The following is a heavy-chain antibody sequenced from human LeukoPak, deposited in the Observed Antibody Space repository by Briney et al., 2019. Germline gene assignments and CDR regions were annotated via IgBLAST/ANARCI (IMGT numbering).Heavy chain of an antibody. CDR3: ARDRSVRGAHYGMDV. D-gene: IGHD3-10*01. J-gene: IGHJ6*02. V-gene: IGHV3-21*01. CDR2: IGRSSNSI. Sequence: PGGSLRLSCAASGFTFSSYAMSWVRQAPGKGLEWVSSIGRSSNSIYDADSVKGRFTISRDNAKNSLYLQMNSLRAEDTAVYYCARDRSVRGAHYGMDVWGQGTTVTVSS. CDR1: GFTFSSYA.